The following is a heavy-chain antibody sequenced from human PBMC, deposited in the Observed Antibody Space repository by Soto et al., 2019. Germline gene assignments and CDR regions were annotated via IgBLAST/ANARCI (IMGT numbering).Heavy chain of an antibody. CDR2: IRSKAYGETT. D-gene: IGHD5-18*01. Sequence: GGSLRLSCTASGFSFGDYDMSWVRQAPGKGLEWVSFIRSKAYGETTKYAASVEGRFTISRDDSKSLAYLQMNSLKTEDTAVYYCTRVSGYSYGYSYGMDVWGQGTTVTAP. CDR3: TRVSGYSYGYSYGMDV. CDR1: GFSFGDYD. V-gene: IGHV3-49*04. J-gene: IGHJ6*02.